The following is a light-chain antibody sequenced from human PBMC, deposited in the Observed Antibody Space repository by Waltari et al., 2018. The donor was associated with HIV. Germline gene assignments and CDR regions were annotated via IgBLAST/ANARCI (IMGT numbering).Light chain of an antibody. Sequence: QSALTQPASVSGSPGQSITISCTGTSSDVGGYKLVSWYQQHPGKAPKLMIYEVSKRPSVVSNRFSVSKSGNTASLTISGLQAEDEADYYCCAYAGSTTYVIFGGGTKLTVL. CDR2: EVS. J-gene: IGLJ2*01. CDR1: SSDVGGYKL. CDR3: CAYAGSTTYVI. V-gene: IGLV2-23*02.